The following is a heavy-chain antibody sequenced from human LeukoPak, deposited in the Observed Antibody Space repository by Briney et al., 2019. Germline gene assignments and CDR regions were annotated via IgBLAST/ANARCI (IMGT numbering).Heavy chain of an antibody. CDR2: INHRGST. J-gene: IGHJ4*02. D-gene: IGHD1-1*01. CDR3: ARKGVELDY. Sequence: PSETLSLTCAVYGGSFSGYYWSWIRQPPGKGLEWIGEINHRGSTNYNPSLKSRVTISVDTSKNQFSLKLSSVTAADTAVYYCARKGVELDYWGQGILVTVSS. V-gene: IGHV4-34*01. CDR1: GGSFSGYY.